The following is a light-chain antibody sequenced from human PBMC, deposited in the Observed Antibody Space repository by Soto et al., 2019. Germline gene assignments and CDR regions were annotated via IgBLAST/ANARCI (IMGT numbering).Light chain of an antibody. Sequence: DIQMTQSPSSLSASVGDRVTITCRASQSISSYLNWYQQKPGKAPKVLIYAASSLQSGVPSRFSGIGSGTDFTLTISSLQPEDFATYYCQQVNVYPSTFGGGTKVDIK. CDR1: QSISSY. CDR3: QQVNVYPST. V-gene: IGKV1-39*01. CDR2: AAS. J-gene: IGKJ4*01.